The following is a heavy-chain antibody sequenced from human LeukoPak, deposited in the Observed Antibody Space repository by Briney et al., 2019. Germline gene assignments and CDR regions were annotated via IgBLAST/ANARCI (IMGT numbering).Heavy chain of an antibody. Sequence: GGSLRLSCAASGFTFDDYAMHWVRQAPGKGLEWVSGISWNSGSIVYADSVKGRFTISRDNAKNSLYLQMNSLRAEDTALYYCAKDISPTTMVRGANAFDIWGQGTMVTVSS. V-gene: IGHV3-9*01. CDR2: ISWNSGSI. D-gene: IGHD3-10*01. CDR1: GFTFDDYA. CDR3: AKDISPTTMVRGANAFDI. J-gene: IGHJ3*02.